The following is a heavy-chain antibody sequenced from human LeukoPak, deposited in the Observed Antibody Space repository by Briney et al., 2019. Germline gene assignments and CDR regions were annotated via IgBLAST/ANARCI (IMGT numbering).Heavy chain of an antibody. CDR1: GFTFRNYW. CDR3: AREKKSITIFGVVNSNWFDP. Sequence: GGSLRLSCAASGFTFRNYWMSWVRQAPGKGLEWVANMRQDGSEKYYVDSVRGRFTISRDNAKNSLYLQMNSLRAEDTAVYYCAREKKSITIFGVVNSNWFDPWGQGTLVTVSS. V-gene: IGHV3-7*01. D-gene: IGHD3-3*01. J-gene: IGHJ5*02. CDR2: MRQDGSEK.